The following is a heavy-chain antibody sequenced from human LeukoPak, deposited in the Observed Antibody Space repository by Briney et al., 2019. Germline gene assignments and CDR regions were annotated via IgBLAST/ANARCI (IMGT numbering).Heavy chain of an antibody. CDR1: GYTFTSYY. CDR2: INPSGGST. V-gene: IGHV1-46*01. Sequence: ASVKVSCKASGYTFTSYYMHWVRQAPGQGLEWMGIINPSGGSTSYAQKFQGRVTMTRDMSTSTVYMELSSLRPEDTAVYYCARDRVAGALVYWGQGTLVTVSP. CDR3: ARDRVAGALVY. J-gene: IGHJ4*02. D-gene: IGHD3-3*01.